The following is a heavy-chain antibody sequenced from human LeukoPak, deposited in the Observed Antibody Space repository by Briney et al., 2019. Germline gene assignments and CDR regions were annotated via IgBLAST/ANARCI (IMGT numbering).Heavy chain of an antibody. CDR2: ISSSSSYI. J-gene: IGHJ6*02. CDR3: ARDQLPAGSSSWEGGYYYYGMDV. D-gene: IGHD6-13*01. Sequence: GGSLRLSCAASGFTVSNNYMSWVRQAPGKGLEWVSSISSSSSYIYYADSVKGRFTISRDNAKNSLYLQMNSLRAEDTAVYYCARDQLPAGSSSWEGGYYYYGMDVWGQGTTVTVSS. CDR1: GFTVSNNY. V-gene: IGHV3-21*01.